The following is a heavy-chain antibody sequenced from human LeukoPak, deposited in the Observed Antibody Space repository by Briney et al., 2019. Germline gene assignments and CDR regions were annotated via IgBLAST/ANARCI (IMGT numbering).Heavy chain of an antibody. Sequence: ASVKVSCKASGYTFTGYYMHWVRQAPGQGLEWMGWINPNSGGTNYAQKFQGRVTMTRDTSISTAYMELRSLRSDDTAVYYCARLLLYEVYYYMDVWGKGTTVTVSS. CDR2: INPNSGGT. CDR3: ARLLLYEVYYYMDV. CDR1: GYTFTGYY. J-gene: IGHJ6*03. D-gene: IGHD2/OR15-2a*01. V-gene: IGHV1-2*02.